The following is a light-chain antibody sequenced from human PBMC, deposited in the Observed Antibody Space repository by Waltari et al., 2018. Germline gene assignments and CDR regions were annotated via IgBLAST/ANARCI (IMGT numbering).Light chain of an antibody. CDR2: DAS. J-gene: IGKJ4*01. Sequence: EIVLTQSPATLSLSPGERATLSCRASQSVSSYLAWYQQKPGQAPRLLIYDASNRATGIPARFSGSGSGTDVTLTSSSLEPEDFAVYYCQQRSNWPLLTFGGGTKVEIK. CDR3: QQRSNWPLLT. CDR1: QSVSSY. V-gene: IGKV3-11*01.